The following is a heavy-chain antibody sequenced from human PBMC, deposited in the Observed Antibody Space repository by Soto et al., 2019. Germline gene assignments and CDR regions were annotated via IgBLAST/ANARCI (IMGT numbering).Heavy chain of an antibody. CDR3: ANLMGAGGGFDP. Sequence: QVQLQESGPGLVKPSETLSLTCSVSGGSVSSARFYWGWVRQPPGKGLEWIGYIYYIGRTNYNPSLASRLTISVDTSKNQVSLKLNSLSAADTAVYYCANLMGAGGGFDPWGQGTLVTVSS. D-gene: IGHD3-16*01. J-gene: IGHJ5*02. CDR1: GGSVSSARFY. CDR2: IYYIGRT. V-gene: IGHV4-61*01.